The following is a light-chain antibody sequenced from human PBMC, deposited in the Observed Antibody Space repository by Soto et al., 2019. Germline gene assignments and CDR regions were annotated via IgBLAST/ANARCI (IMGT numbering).Light chain of an antibody. Sequence: EIVLTQSPATLSLSPGAIATLSCRASQSVSSYLAWYQQKPGQAPRLLIYDASNRVTGIPARFSGSGSGTDFTLTISSLEPEDFAVYYCQQRSNWPPITGGQGTRLEIK. CDR1: QSVSSY. V-gene: IGKV3-11*01. J-gene: IGKJ5*01. CDR3: QQRSNWPPIT. CDR2: DAS.